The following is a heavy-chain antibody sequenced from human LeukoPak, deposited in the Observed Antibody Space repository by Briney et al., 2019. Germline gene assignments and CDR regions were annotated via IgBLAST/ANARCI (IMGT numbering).Heavy chain of an antibody. V-gene: IGHV3-30*01. D-gene: IGHD3-10*01. CDR2: ISYDGSNK. CDR1: GFTFSSYA. Sequence: GSLRLSCAASGFTFSSYAMHWVRQAPGKGLEWVAVISYDGSNKYYADSVKGRFTISRDNSKNTLYLQMNSLRAEDTAVYYCAREAGVWFDPWGQGTPVTVSS. J-gene: IGHJ5*02. CDR3: AREAGVWFDP.